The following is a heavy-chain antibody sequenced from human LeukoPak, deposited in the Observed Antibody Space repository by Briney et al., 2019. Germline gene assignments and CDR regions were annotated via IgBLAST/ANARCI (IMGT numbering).Heavy chain of an antibody. D-gene: IGHD1-1*01. CDR1: GYSFTSYW. Sequence: GESLKISWKRSGYSFTSYWSGWARKIPAKGLDWMGINDPGDTDTRYCPSCQVQVTSSADKTISNAYLQWSRLKDSDTDKYYCAQLGVTLRFYFEYWGQGTLVTVSS. V-gene: IGHV5-51*01. CDR3: AQLGVTLRFYFEY. J-gene: IGHJ4*02. CDR2: NDPGDTDT.